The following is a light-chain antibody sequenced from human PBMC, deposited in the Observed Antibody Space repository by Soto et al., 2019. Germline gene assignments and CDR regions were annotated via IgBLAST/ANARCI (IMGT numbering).Light chain of an antibody. CDR2: DVS. V-gene: IGLV2-14*01. Sequence: QSVLTQPASVSGSPGQSITISCTGTSSDVGGYNYVSWYQQHPGKAPKLMIYDVSNRPSGVSNRFSGSKSGNTASLTISGLQAEDEADYYCSSYTSSSTLFGTGTRSPS. CDR3: SSYTSSSTL. J-gene: IGLJ1*01. CDR1: SSDVGGYNY.